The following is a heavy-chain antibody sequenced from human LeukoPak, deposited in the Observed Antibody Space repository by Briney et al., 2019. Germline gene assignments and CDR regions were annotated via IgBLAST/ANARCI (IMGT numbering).Heavy chain of an antibody. D-gene: IGHD3-9*01. CDR1: GYSISSDYY. CDR3: ARGTADILTGYINWFDP. Sequence: SETLSLTCTVSGYSISSDYYWGWIRQPPGKGLEWIGSIWHSGSTYYNPSLKSRVTISLDTSKNQFSLKLSSVTAADTAVYYCARGTADILTGYINWFDPWGQGTLVTVSS. CDR2: IWHSGST. V-gene: IGHV4-38-2*02. J-gene: IGHJ5*02.